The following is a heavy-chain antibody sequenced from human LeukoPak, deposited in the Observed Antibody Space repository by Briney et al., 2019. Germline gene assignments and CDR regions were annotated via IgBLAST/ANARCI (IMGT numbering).Heavy chain of an antibody. V-gene: IGHV4-4*02. Sequence: SETLSLTCTVSGGSISSSNWWSWVRQPPGKGLEWIGEIYHSGSTNYNPSLKSRVTISVDTSKNQFSLKLSSVTAADTAVYYCAIPSSIWFGELSPYYMDVWGKGTTVTVSS. CDR1: GGSISSSNW. CDR2: IYHSGST. CDR3: AIPSSIWFGELSPYYMDV. D-gene: IGHD3-10*01. J-gene: IGHJ6*03.